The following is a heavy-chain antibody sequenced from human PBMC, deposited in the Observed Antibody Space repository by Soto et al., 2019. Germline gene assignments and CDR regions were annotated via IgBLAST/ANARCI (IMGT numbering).Heavy chain of an antibody. D-gene: IGHD4-17*01. CDR2: ISYDGSNK. Sequence: GGSLRLSCAASGFTFSTYAMHWVRQAPGKGLEWVAVISYDGSNKYYADSVKGRFTISRDNSKNTLYLQMNSLRAEDTAVYYCASATDYGDHPFDYWGQGTLVTVSS. CDR1: GFTFSTYA. V-gene: IGHV3-30-3*01. CDR3: ASATDYGDHPFDY. J-gene: IGHJ4*02.